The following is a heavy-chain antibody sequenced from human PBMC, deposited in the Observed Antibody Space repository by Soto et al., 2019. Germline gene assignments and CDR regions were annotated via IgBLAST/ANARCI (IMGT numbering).Heavy chain of an antibody. Sequence: ASVKVSCKASGYTFTSYDINWVRQATGQGLEWMGWMNPNSGNTGYAQKFQGRVTMTRNTSISTAYMELSSLRSEDTAVYYCEILSPSGAFGIWGQGTMVIVSS. J-gene: IGHJ3*02. CDR1: GYTFTSYD. V-gene: IGHV1-8*01. CDR3: EILSPSGAFGI. CDR2: MNPNSGNT. D-gene: IGHD2-15*01.